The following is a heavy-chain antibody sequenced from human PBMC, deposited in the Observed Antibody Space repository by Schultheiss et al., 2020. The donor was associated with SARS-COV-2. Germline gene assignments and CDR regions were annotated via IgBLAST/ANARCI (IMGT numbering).Heavy chain of an antibody. CDR2: ISGSGGST. CDR3: AKEMTSKGFFDY. Sequence: GGSLRLSCAASGFTFSSYGMHWVRQAPGKGLEWVSAISGSGGSTYYADSVKGRFTISRDNAKNSLYLQMNSLRAEDTAVYYCAKEMTSKGFFDYWGQGTLVTVSS. CDR1: GFTFSSYG. J-gene: IGHJ4*02. V-gene: IGHV3-23*01.